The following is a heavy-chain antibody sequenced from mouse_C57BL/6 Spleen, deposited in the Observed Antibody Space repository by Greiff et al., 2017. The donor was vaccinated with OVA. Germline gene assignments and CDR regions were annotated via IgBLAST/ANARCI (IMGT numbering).Heavy chain of an antibody. CDR3: ARDNYLFDY. J-gene: IGHJ2*01. CDR2: IYPGDGDT. CDR1: GYAFSSSW. D-gene: IGHD1-3*01. V-gene: IGHV1-82*01. Sequence: VQLQQSGPELVKPGASVKISCKASGYAFSSSWLNWVKQRPGTGLEWIGRIYPGDGDTNYNGKFKGKATLTADKSSSTAYMQLSSLTSEDSAVYFCARDNYLFDYWGQGTTLTVSS.